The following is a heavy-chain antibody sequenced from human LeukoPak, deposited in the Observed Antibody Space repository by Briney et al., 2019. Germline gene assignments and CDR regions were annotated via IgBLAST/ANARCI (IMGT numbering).Heavy chain of an antibody. V-gene: IGHV4-34*01. Sequence: SATLYLTCAVYGGSFSGYSCSWIRQPPGKGLEWIGEINHSGSTNYNPSLKSRVTISGDTSINQVSLKLSSVTAADTAIYYCARGYCSGTSCQLYFQHWGQGTLVTVSS. CDR2: INHSGST. CDR3: ARGYCSGTSCQLYFQH. D-gene: IGHD2-2*01. J-gene: IGHJ1*01. CDR1: GGSFSGYS.